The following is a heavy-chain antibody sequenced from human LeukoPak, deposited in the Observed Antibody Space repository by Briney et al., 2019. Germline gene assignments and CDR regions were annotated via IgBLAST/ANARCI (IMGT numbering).Heavy chain of an antibody. D-gene: IGHD1-26*01. J-gene: IGHJ4*02. V-gene: IGHV1-2*02. Sequence: GASVKVSCKASGYTFIGYYMHWVRQAPGQGLEWMGGISPNSGGTNYAQKFQGRVTMTRDTSISTAYMELSRLRSDDTAVYYCARGRSSGNYYYFDYWGQGTLVTVSS. CDR1: GYTFIGYY. CDR3: ARGRSSGNYYYFDY. CDR2: ISPNSGGT.